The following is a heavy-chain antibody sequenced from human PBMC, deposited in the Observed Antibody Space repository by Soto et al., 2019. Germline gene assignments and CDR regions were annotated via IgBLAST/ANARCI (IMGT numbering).Heavy chain of an antibody. J-gene: IGHJ6*02. Sequence: SVKVSCKASGGTFSSYAISWVRQAPGQGLEWMGGIIPIFGTANYAQKFQGRVTITADESTSTAYMELSSLRSEDTAVYYCATTRTIFGVVIPPPTIYYYGMDVWGQGTTVTVSS. CDR2: IIPIFGTA. CDR3: ATTRTIFGVVIPPPTIYYYGMDV. CDR1: GGTFSSYA. D-gene: IGHD3-3*01. V-gene: IGHV1-69*13.